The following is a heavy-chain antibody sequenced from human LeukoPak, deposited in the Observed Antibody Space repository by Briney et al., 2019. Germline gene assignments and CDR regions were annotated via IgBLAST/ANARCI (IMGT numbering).Heavy chain of an antibody. D-gene: IGHD1-1*01. CDR2: ICGNDGRT. CDR3: AKVDVNNCYAGIDY. V-gene: IGHV3-23*01. Sequence: GGSLRLSCAASGFTFSSYAMSWVRQAPGKGLEWVSGICGNDGRTYYADSVKGRFTISRDNSKNTLYLQMSSLRAEDTALYYCAKVDVNNCYAGIDYWGQGTLVTVSS. J-gene: IGHJ4*02. CDR1: GFTFSSYA.